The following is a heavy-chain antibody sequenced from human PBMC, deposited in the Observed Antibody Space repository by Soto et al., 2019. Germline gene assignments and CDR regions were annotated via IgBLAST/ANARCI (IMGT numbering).Heavy chain of an antibody. V-gene: IGHV3-74*01. Sequence: EVQLVESGGGLVRPGGSLRLSCAASGFTFSYYWMHWVRQAPGKGLVWVSRIHSDGSSTTYADFVKGRFSISRDNARNTVDLQMNSVRVEDTAAYSCARGDRGAFELWGQGTVVTVSS. CDR1: GFTFSYYW. J-gene: IGHJ3*01. CDR3: ARGDRGAFEL. D-gene: IGHD1-26*01. CDR2: IHSDGSST.